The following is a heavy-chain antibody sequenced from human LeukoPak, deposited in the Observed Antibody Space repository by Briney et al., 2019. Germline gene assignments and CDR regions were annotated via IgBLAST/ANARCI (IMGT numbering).Heavy chain of an antibody. CDR2: INPNSGGT. Sequence: GASVKVSCKASGYTFTGYYMHWVRQAPGQGLEWMGWINPNSGGTNYAQKFQGRVTMTRDTSISTDYMELSRLRSDDTAVYYCARVSTVLKNFDYWGQGTLVTVSS. D-gene: IGHD4-23*01. CDR3: ARVSTVLKNFDY. V-gene: IGHV1-2*02. J-gene: IGHJ4*02. CDR1: GYTFTGYY.